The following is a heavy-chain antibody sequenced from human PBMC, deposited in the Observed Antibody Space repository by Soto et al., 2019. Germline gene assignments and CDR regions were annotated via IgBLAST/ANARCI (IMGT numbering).Heavy chain of an antibody. D-gene: IGHD3-3*01. CDR3: AKGVLEWAVDY. V-gene: IGHV3-23*01. CDR1: GFTLSSYA. CDR2: LSSSGAGA. Sequence: PGGSLRLSCAISGFTLSSYAMSWVRQAPGKGLEWITSLSSSGAGAYYADSVKGRFTISRDNSRNTLFLQMNSLRAEDTAVYYCAKGVLEWAVDYWGQGTLVTVSS. J-gene: IGHJ4*02.